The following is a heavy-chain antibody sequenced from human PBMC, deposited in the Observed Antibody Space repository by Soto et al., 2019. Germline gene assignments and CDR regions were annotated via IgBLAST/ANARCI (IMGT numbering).Heavy chain of an antibody. CDR3: ARSRGYSYGYDDY. Sequence: GGSLRLSCAASGFTFKNYAMNWVRQAPGKGLEWVSGISTSGGNTYYADSVKGRFTISRDNSKNTLYLQMNSLRVEDTAVYYCARSRGYSYGYDDYWGQGTLVTVSS. CDR1: GFTFKNYA. J-gene: IGHJ4*02. V-gene: IGHV3-23*01. D-gene: IGHD5-18*01. CDR2: ISTSGGNT.